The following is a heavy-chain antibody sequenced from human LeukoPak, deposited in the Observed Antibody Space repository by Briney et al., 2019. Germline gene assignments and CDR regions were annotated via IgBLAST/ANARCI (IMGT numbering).Heavy chain of an antibody. D-gene: IGHD3-22*01. CDR3: ARRGDTSYYYDSSGYYDY. CDR1: GGSISSSSYY. J-gene: IGHJ4*02. Sequence: SETLSLTCTVSGGSISSSSYYWGWIRQPPGKGLEWIGSIYYSGSTYYNPSLKSRVTISVDTSKNQFSPKLSSVTAADTAVYYCARRGDTSYYYDSSGYYDYWGQGTLVTVCS. CDR2: IYYSGST. V-gene: IGHV4-39*01.